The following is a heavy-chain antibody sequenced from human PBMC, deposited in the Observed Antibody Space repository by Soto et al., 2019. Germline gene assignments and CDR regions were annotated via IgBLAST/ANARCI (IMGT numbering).Heavy chain of an antibody. CDR2: MNPNSGNT. V-gene: IGHV1-8*01. CDR1: GYTFTSYD. J-gene: IGHJ6*02. D-gene: IGHD3-10*01. Sequence: ASVKVSCKASGYTFTSYDINWVRQATGQGLEWMGWMNPNSGNTGYAQKFQGRVTMTRNTSISTAYMELSSLRSEDTVVYYCARVGYYYGSGRLMAVWGQGTTVTVSS. CDR3: ARVGYYYGSGRLMAV.